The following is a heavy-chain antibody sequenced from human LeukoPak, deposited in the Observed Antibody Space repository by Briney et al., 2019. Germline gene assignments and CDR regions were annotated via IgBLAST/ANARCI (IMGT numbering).Heavy chain of an antibody. CDR3: AKDHRPFIVLMVYATYY. Sequence: PGGSLRLSCAASGFTFSSYGMHWVRQAPGKGLERVAFIRYDGSNKYYADSVKGRFTISRDNSKNTLYLQMYSLRAEDTAVYYCAKDHRPFIVLMVYATYYWGQGTLVTVSS. V-gene: IGHV3-30*02. D-gene: IGHD2-8*01. J-gene: IGHJ4*02. CDR2: IRYDGSNK. CDR1: GFTFSSYG.